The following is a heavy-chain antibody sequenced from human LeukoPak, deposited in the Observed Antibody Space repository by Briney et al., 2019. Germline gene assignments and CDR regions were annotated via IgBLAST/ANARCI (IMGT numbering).Heavy chain of an antibody. J-gene: IGHJ4*02. D-gene: IGHD2-21*01. CDR2: ISSSGRTI. CDR1: GFTFSDYY. CDR3: ARVGPTSCGGSCPFDY. Sequence: GGSLRLSCAASGFTFSDYYMSWIRQAPGKGLEWVSYISSSGRTIYYADSVKGRFTISRDNAKNSLYPQMNSLRAEDTAVYYCARVGPTSCGGSCPFDYWGQGTLVTVSS. V-gene: IGHV3-11*04.